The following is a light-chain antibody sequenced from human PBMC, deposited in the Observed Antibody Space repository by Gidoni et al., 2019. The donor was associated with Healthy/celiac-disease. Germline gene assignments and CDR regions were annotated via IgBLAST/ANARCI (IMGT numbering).Light chain of an antibody. CDR2: STG. J-gene: IGLJ3*02. CDR1: PGAVTSGYY. CDR3: LLYYGGARV. Sequence: QTVVPQEPSLTVSPGGTVTLTCASSPGAVTSGYYPNWFQQKPGQAPRALIYSTGNKHSWTTARFSGSLLGGKAALTLSGVQPEDEAEYYCLLYYGGARVFGGGTKLTVL. V-gene: IGLV7-43*01.